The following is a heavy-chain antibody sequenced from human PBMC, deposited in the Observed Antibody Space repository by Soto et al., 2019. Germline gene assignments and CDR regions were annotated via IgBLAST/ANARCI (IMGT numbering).Heavy chain of an antibody. V-gene: IGHV3-23*01. Sequence: EVQLLESGGGLVQPGGSLRLSCAASGFTFSSYAMSWVRQAPGKGLEWVSAISGSGGSTYYADSVKGRFTISRDNSKNTLYLQMNSLRAEDTAVYYCAKDGRGYCSGGSCYRYYYMDVWGKGTTVTVSS. J-gene: IGHJ6*03. D-gene: IGHD2-15*01. CDR1: GFTFSSYA. CDR3: AKDGRGYCSGGSCYRYYYMDV. CDR2: ISGSGGST.